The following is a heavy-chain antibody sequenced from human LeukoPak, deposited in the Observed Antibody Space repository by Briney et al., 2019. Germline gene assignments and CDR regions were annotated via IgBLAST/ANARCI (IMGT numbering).Heavy chain of an antibody. D-gene: IGHD3-3*01. Sequence: SETLSLTCAVYGGSFSGYYWSWIRQPPGKGLEWIGEINHSGSTNYNPSLKSRVTISVDTSKNQFSLKLSSVTAADTAVYYCASSTPGYDFWSGYPSYYGMDVWGQGTTVTVSS. CDR2: INHSGST. CDR3: ASSTPGYDFWSGYPSYYGMDV. J-gene: IGHJ6*02. V-gene: IGHV4-34*01. CDR1: GGSFSGYY.